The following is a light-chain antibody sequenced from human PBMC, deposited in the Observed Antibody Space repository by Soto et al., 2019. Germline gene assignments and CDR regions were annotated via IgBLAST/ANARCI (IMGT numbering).Light chain of an antibody. V-gene: IGLV2-8*01. CDR2: EVS. J-gene: IGLJ1*01. CDR1: SSDGGSNKF. Sequence: QSALTQPASVSGSPGQSVTISCTGISSDGGSNKFVSWYQQQPGKAPELMIYEVSKRPSGVPDRFSGSKSGNTASLTVSGLQAEDEADYYCSSYAGSNNFNVFGTGTKVTV. CDR3: SSYAGSNNFNV.